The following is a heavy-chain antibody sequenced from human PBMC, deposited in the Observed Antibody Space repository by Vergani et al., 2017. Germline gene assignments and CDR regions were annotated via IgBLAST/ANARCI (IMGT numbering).Heavy chain of an antibody. Sequence: QVQLQESGPGVVKPSETLSLTCSVSGGFMPGFYWSWIRQSPGKRLEWIGYIYNTGTLKYNPSLKSRVTISIDTSKNQFSLNLTSVTAADTAVYYCARRSGIVYYIFSGTQYFFDFWGQGTLVTVSS. V-gene: IGHV4-59*01. CDR3: ARRSGIVYYIFSGTQYFFDF. CDR2: IYNTGTL. CDR1: GGFMPGFY. J-gene: IGHJ4*02. D-gene: IGHD3-9*01.